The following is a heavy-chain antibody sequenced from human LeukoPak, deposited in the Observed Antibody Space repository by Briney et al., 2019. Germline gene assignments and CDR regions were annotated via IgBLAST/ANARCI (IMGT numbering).Heavy chain of an antibody. Sequence: SVKVSCKASGGTFSNYAFIWVRQAPGQGLEWMGGIIPISGTANYAQKFQGRVTITADESTSTAHMDLSSLRSEDTAVYYCARVGGNDYGWSHYMDVWGKGTTVTISS. CDR1: GGTFSNYA. V-gene: IGHV1-69*13. CDR3: ARVGGNDYGWSHYMDV. CDR2: IIPISGTA. D-gene: IGHD4-17*01. J-gene: IGHJ6*03.